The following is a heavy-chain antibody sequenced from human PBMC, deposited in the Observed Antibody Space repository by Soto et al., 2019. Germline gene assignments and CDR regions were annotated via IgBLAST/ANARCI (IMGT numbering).Heavy chain of an antibody. J-gene: IGHJ4*02. CDR1: GGSISSYY. CDR3: ARSGYRYYFDY. Sequence: QVQLQESGPGLVKPSETLSLTCTVSGGSISSYYWSWIRQPPGKGLEWIGYIYYSGSTNYNPSLKSRFTISVDTSKNQFSLKLSSVTAADTAVYYCARSGYRYYFDYWGQGTLVTVSS. CDR2: IYYSGST. D-gene: IGHD3-16*02. V-gene: IGHV4-59*01.